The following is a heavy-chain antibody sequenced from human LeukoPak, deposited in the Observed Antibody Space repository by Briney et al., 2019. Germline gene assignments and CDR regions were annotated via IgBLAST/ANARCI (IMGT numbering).Heavy chain of an antibody. CDR3: AGVGGGYCSGGSCNFDY. CDR1: GGSFSGYY. V-gene: IGHV4-34*01. CDR2: INHSGST. D-gene: IGHD2-15*01. J-gene: IGHJ4*02. Sequence: PSETLSLTCAVYGGSFSGYYWSWIRQPPGKGLEWIGEINHSGSTNYNPSLKSRVTISVDTSKNQFSLKLSSVTAADTAVYYCAGVGGGYCSGGSCNFDYWGQGTLVTVSS.